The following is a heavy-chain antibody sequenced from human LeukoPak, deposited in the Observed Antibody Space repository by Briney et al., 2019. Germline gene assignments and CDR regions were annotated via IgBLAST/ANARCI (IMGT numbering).Heavy chain of an antibody. Sequence: ASVKVSCKASGYTFTSYYMHWVRQAPGQGLEWMGIINPSGGSTSYAQKFQGRVTMTRDTSTSTVYMELSSLRSEDTAAYYCAVGGRIVGATSGRFDPWGQGTLVTVSS. V-gene: IGHV1-46*01. J-gene: IGHJ5*02. CDR1: GYTFTSYY. D-gene: IGHD1-26*01. CDR2: INPSGGST. CDR3: AVGGRIVGATSGRFDP.